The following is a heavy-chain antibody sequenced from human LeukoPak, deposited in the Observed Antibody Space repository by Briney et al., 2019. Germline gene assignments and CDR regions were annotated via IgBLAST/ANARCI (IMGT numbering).Heavy chain of an antibody. Sequence: ASVKVSCKASGYTFTSYAMHWVRQASGQRFEWMGWINAGNGNTRYSQKFQGRVTITRDTSASTASMELSSLRSEDTAVYYCARGDDYKYFDCWGQGTLVTVSS. V-gene: IGHV1-3*01. CDR1: GYTFTSYA. D-gene: IGHD4/OR15-4a*01. J-gene: IGHJ4*02. CDR3: ARGDDYKYFDC. CDR2: INAGNGNT.